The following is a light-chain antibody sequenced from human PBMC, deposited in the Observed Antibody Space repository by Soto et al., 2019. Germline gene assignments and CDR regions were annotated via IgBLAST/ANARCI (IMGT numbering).Light chain of an antibody. CDR1: QSVSSGY. CDR3: QQYVTSPLT. CDR2: GAS. V-gene: IGKV3-20*01. Sequence: EIVLTQSPGTLSLSPGERATLSCRASQSVSSGYLAWYQQKPGQAPRLLIYGASSRATGIPDRFSGSGSGTDFTLTISGLEPEDFAVYYCQQYVTSPLTFGGGNKVDIK. J-gene: IGKJ4*01.